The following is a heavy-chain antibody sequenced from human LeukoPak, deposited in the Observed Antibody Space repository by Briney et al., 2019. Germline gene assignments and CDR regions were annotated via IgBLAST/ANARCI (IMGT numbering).Heavy chain of an antibody. D-gene: IGHD5-18*01. CDR2: ISNDGSKK. CDR1: GFTFSSYT. Sequence: GGSLRLSCAASGFTFSSYTMHWVRQAPGKGLDWVAVISNDGSKKYYADSVKGRFTISRDNSKNTLSLQVSSLRTEDTAVYYCAKDRYSYAFEYSDSWGQGTLVTVSS. CDR3: AKDRYSYAFEYSDS. V-gene: IGHV3-30*04. J-gene: IGHJ4*02.